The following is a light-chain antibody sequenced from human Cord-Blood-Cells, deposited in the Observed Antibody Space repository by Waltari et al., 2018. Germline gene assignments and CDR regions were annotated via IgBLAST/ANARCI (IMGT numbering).Light chain of an antibody. CDR3: QSYDSSNPYVV. V-gene: IGLV6-57*03. Sequence: NFMLTQPHSVSESPGNPVTISFTRSSGSLASNYVHRYQPRPGSAPTTVIYEDTQRPSGVPDRFSGSIDSSSNSASLTISGLKTEDEADYYCQSYDSSNPYVVFGGGTKLTVL. CDR1: SGSLASNY. CDR2: EDT. J-gene: IGLJ2*01.